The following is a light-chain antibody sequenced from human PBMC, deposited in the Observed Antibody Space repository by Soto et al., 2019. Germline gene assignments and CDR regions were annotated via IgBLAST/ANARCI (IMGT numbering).Light chain of an antibody. J-gene: IGKJ3*01. V-gene: IGKV3-11*01. CDR1: QSVSSS. CDR2: DAS. Sequence: EIVLTQSPDTLSLSPGERATLSCRASQSVSSSLAWYQQKAGQAPRLLIYDASNRATGIPARFRGSGSGTDFALTISSLVPEDFAVYYCQQRSNWPPEVTFGPGTKVDIK. CDR3: QQRSNWPPEVT.